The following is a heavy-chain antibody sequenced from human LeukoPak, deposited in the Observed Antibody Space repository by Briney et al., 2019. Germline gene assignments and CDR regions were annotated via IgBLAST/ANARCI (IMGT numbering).Heavy chain of an antibody. J-gene: IGHJ4*02. D-gene: IGHD6-19*01. CDR1: GGSISDYH. V-gene: IGHV4-4*07. CDR2: IHTSGST. CDR3: ARRDISSGWSFDY. Sequence: SETLSLTCTVSGGSISDYHWSWIRQPAGKGLEWIGQIHTSGSTNYNPPLKSRVSMSIDTTEDQVSLTIRSVTAADTAFYYCARRDISSGWSFDYWGQGTLVTVSS.